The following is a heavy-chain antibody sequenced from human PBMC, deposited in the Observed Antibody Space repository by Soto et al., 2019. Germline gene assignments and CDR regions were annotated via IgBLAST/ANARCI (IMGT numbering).Heavy chain of an antibody. D-gene: IGHD6-6*01. Sequence: QVQLQESGPGLVKPSQTLSLTCTVSGGSISSGGYYWSWIRQHPGKGLEWIGYIYYSGSTYYNPSLEGRVTVSLDTSKNQFSLKLSSVTAADTAVYYCARDRSSSATFDYWGQGTLVTFSS. J-gene: IGHJ4*02. CDR2: IYYSGST. V-gene: IGHV4-31*03. CDR1: GGSISSGGYY. CDR3: ARDRSSSATFDY.